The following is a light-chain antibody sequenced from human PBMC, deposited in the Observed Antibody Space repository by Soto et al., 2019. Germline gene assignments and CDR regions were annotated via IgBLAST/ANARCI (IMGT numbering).Light chain of an antibody. CDR3: QQYDNYWT. V-gene: IGKV1-5*03. Sequence: DIQMTQSPSTLSASEGDRVTITCRASQSISSWLAWYQQKPGKAPKLLIYKASSLESGVPSRFSGSGSGTEFTLTISSLQPDDFATYYCQQYDNYWTFGQGTKVEIK. J-gene: IGKJ1*01. CDR1: QSISSW. CDR2: KAS.